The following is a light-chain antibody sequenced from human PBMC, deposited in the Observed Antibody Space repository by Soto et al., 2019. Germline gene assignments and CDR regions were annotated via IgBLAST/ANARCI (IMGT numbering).Light chain of an antibody. J-gene: IGLJ2*01. CDR1: SSDVGGYNY. V-gene: IGLV2-8*01. Sequence: QSVLPQPPSASGSPGQPVTISCTGTSSDVGGYNYVSWYQQHPGKAPKFLIFEVSRRPSGVPDRFSGSKSGNTASLTVSGLQADDEADYYCSSYAGSNNPVIFGGGTKVTVL. CDR2: EVS. CDR3: SSYAGSNNPVI.